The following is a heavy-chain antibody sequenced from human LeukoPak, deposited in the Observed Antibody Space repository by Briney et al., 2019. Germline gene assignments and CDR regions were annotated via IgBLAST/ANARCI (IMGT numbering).Heavy chain of an antibody. J-gene: IGHJ4*02. Sequence: GGSLRLSCAASGFTFSDYYMSWVRQAPGKGLEWVGFIRNKGYGGTTEYAASVKGRFTISRDDSKGIGYLQMNSLKIDDTAVYYCARQRGYKREIDHWGQGILVTVSS. CDR2: IRNKGYGGTT. D-gene: IGHD5-24*01. V-gene: IGHV3-71*01. CDR3: ARQRGYKREIDH. CDR1: GFTFSDYY.